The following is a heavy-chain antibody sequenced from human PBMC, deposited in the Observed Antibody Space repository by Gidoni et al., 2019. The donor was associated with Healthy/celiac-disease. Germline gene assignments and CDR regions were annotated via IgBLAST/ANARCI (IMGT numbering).Heavy chain of an antibody. Sequence: QVQLQESGPGLVKPSETLSLTCTVSGYSISSGYYWGWIRQPPGKGLEWIGSIYHSGSTYYNPSLKSRVTISVDTSKNQFSLKLSSVTAADTAVYYCAREPGYDYVWGSYRPAGFDPWGQGTLVTVSS. CDR3: AREPGYDYVWGSYRPAGFDP. CDR2: IYHSGST. J-gene: IGHJ5*02. CDR1: GYSISSGYY. V-gene: IGHV4-38-2*02. D-gene: IGHD3-16*02.